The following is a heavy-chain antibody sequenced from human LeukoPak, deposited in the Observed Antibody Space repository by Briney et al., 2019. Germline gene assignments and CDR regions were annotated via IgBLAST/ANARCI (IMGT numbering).Heavy chain of an antibody. J-gene: IGHJ4*02. V-gene: IGHV1-69*13. CDR2: IIPIFGTA. Sequence: SVNVSCKASGGTFSSYAISWVRQAPGQGLEWMGGIIPIFGTANYAQKFQGRVTITADESTSTAYMELSSLRSEDTAVYYCARGSYDSSGYYSPNFDYWGQGTLVTVSS. CDR3: ARGSYDSSGYYSPNFDY. CDR1: GGTFSSYA. D-gene: IGHD3-22*01.